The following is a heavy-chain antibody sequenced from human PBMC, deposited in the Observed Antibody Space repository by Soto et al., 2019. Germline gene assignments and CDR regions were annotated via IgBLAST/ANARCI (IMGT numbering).Heavy chain of an antibody. Sequence: GESLKISCKGSGYSFTSHWISWVRQMPGKGLEWMGRIDPSDSYTNYSPSFQGHVTISADKSISTAYLQWSSLKASDTAMYYCARHPPGGATVYYYYYGMDGWGQGTSVTVSS. CDR2: IDPSDSYT. V-gene: IGHV5-10-1*01. D-gene: IGHD1-26*01. CDR1: GYSFTSHW. CDR3: ARHPPGGATVYYYYYGMDG. J-gene: IGHJ6*02.